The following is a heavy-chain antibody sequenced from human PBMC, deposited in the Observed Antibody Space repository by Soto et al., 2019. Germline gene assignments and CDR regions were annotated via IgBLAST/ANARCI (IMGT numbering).Heavy chain of an antibody. CDR1: GFTLSEHY. J-gene: IGHJ5*02. CDR3: TRGLSGKTNDWFDP. D-gene: IGHD1-20*01. CDR2: TRDKANSYTT. V-gene: IGHV3-72*01. Sequence: GGSLRLSCAASGFTLSEHYVDWARHAPKRGLEWVGRTRDKANSYTTEYAASVKGRFAISRDDSKNSWYLQMNSLKTEDTVVYYCTRGLSGKTNDWFDPWGQGTLVTVSS.